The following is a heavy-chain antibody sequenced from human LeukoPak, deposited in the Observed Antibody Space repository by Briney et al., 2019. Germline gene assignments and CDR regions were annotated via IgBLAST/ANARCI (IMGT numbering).Heavy chain of an antibody. J-gene: IGHJ4*02. CDR1: GYSFTSYW. V-gene: IGHV5-51*01. Sequence: GESLKISCKGSGYSFTSYWIGWVRQMPGKGLEWMGIIYPGDSDTRYSPSFQGQVTISADKSISTAYLQWSSLKASDTAMYYCARLVTVYGIHRWFDYWGQGTLVTVSS. D-gene: IGHD3-9*01. CDR2: IYPGDSDT. CDR3: ARLVTVYGIHRWFDY.